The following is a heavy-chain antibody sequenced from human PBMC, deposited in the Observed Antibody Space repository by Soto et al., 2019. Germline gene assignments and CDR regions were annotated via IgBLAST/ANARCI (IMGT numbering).Heavy chain of an antibody. CDR2: IKQDGGEK. CDR1: GFNISAYW. CDR3: ARGQGWADY. V-gene: IGHV3-7*01. D-gene: IGHD6-19*01. Sequence: EVQLVESGGGLVQPGGSLRLSCVAAGFNISAYWMSWVRQAPGKGLEWVANIKQDGGEKNYVDSVKGRFTISRDNADNTLFLQMNSLRADDTAVYYCARGQGWADYWGQGTLVTVSS. J-gene: IGHJ4*02.